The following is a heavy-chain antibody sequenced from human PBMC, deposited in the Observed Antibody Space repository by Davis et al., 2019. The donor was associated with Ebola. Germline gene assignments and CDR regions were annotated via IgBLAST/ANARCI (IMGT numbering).Heavy chain of an antibody. D-gene: IGHD3-3*01. CDR1: GYTFTSYG. Sequence: ASVKVSCKASGYTFTSYGISWVRQAPGQGLEWMGWISAYNGNTNYAQNFQGRGTMTTDTSTSIAYMELRSLRFDDTAVYYCVTSYDFWSGHDDHGMDVWGQGTAVTVSS. J-gene: IGHJ6*02. CDR2: ISAYNGNT. V-gene: IGHV1-18*04. CDR3: VTSYDFWSGHDDHGMDV.